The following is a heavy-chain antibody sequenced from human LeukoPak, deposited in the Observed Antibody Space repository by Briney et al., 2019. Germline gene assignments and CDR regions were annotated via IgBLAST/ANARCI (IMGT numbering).Heavy chain of an antibody. CDR1: GFTFSSYG. J-gene: IGHJ2*01. CDR2: VWYDGSNK. CDR3: ARVIAAAGRPNWYFDL. Sequence: PGGSLRLSCVASGFTFSSYGMHWVRQAPCKGLEWVAVVWYDGSNKYYADSVKGRFTISRDNSKNTLYLQMNSLRAEDTAVYYCARVIAAAGRPNWYFDLWGRGTLVTVSS. D-gene: IGHD6-13*01. V-gene: IGHV3-33*01.